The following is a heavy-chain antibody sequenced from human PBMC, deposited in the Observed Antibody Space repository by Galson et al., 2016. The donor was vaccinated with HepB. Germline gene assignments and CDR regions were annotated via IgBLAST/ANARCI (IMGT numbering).Heavy chain of an antibody. CDR3: ARYRLDILTGYLKSEAFDI. Sequence: SVKVSCKASGFTFTNSAVQWVRQARGQRLEWIGWIAVVSGNTDYAQEFQERVTIIRDMSTNTAYMELNSLRSEDTAVYYCARYRLDILTGYLKSEAFDIWGQGTMVTVSS. V-gene: IGHV1-58*01. CDR1: GFTFTNSA. J-gene: IGHJ3*02. CDR2: IAVVSGNT. D-gene: IGHD3-9*01.